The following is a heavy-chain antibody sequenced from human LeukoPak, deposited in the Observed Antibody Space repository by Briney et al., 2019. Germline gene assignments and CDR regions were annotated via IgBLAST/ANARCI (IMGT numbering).Heavy chain of an antibody. CDR1: GGFFSGYY. J-gene: IGHJ4*02. CDR3: ARGRTYYYDSSGYYYNFDY. Sequence: SETLSLTCAVYGGFFSGYYWSWIRQPPGKGLEWIGEINHSGSTNYNPSLKSRVTISVDTSKNQFSLKLSSVTAADTAVYYCARGRTYYYDSSGYYYNFDYWGQGTLVTVSS. V-gene: IGHV4-34*01. D-gene: IGHD3-22*01. CDR2: INHSGST.